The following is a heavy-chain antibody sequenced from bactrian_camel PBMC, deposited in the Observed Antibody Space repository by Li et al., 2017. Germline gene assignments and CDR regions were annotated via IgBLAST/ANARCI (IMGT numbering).Heavy chain of an antibody. CDR1: GSTSSSRC. Sequence: HVQLVESGGGSVQAGGSLRVSCAASGSTSSSRCMGWFRQAPGKEREGVATIDSTDTTVYTDSVKGRFTISRDNSRSTVILELTSLTIEDTAMYYCLVGFDYWGQGTQVTVS. V-gene: IGHV3S53*01. J-gene: IGHJ4*01. CDR3: LVGFDY. D-gene: IGHD2*01. CDR2: IDSTDTT.